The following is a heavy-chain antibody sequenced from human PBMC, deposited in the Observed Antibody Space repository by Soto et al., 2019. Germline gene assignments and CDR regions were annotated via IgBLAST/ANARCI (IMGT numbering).Heavy chain of an antibody. J-gene: IGHJ6*02. CDR2: ISQNGVNK. Sequence: QVQLVESGGGVVQPGMSLTLSCAVSGFNFSNYGIHWVRQAPGKGLEWVAVISQNGVNKYYGESVQGRFTLSRDNSQNTLNLQMNNLRPEDTAVYYCAIAADSDFYYAYGMDVWGQGTTVTVSS. CDR3: AIAADSDFYYAYGMDV. D-gene: IGHD4-4*01. V-gene: IGHV3-30*03. CDR1: GFNFSNYG.